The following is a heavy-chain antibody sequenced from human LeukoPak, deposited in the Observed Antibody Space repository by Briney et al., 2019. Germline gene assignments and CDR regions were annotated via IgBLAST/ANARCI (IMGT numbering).Heavy chain of an antibody. D-gene: IGHD6-13*01. CDR1: GYTFTSYA. CDR3: AREDSSWQIFDY. Sequence: ASVKVSCKASGYTFTSYAMHWVRQAPGQRLEWMGWINAGNGNTKYSQKFQGRVTITRDTSASTAYMELSSLRSEDTAVYYCAREDSSWQIFDYWGQGTLVTVSS. J-gene: IGHJ4*02. V-gene: IGHV1-3*01. CDR2: INAGNGNT.